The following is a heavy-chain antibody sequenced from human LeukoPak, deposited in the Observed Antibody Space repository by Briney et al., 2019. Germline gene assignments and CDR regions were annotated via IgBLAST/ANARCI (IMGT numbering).Heavy chain of an antibody. J-gene: IGHJ4*02. V-gene: IGHV4-59*08. CDR2: IYYSGST. CDR1: GGSISSYY. D-gene: IGHD1-26*01. Sequence: SETLSLTCTGSGGSISSYYWSWIRQPPGKGLEWIGYIYYSGSTYYNPSLKSRVTISVDTSKNQFSLKLSSVTAADTAVYYCARHEELLRNFDYWGQGTLVTVSS. CDR3: ARHEELLRNFDY.